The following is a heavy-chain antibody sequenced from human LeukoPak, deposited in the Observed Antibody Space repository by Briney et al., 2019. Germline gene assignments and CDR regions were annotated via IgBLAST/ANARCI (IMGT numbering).Heavy chain of an antibody. CDR2: IWSDGSDK. V-gene: IGHV3-33*01. CDR3: VRLGSGWSMDY. J-gene: IGHJ4*02. CDR1: GFTFSGYG. D-gene: IGHD6-19*01. Sequence: PGGSLRLSCAASGFTFSGYGMHWVRQAPGKGLEWVALIWSDGSDKYYAESVKGRFTISRDNSKNTLYLQMNSLRGDDTAVYYCVRLGSGWSMDYWGQGTLVTVSS.